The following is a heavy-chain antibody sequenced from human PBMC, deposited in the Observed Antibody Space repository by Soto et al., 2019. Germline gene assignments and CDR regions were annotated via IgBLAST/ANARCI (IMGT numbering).Heavy chain of an antibody. J-gene: IGHJ4*02. CDR1: GYTFTGDY. D-gene: IGHD1-26*01. V-gene: IGHV1-2*02. CDR3: ARYTGSNSLFDS. CDR2: INPKSGYT. Sequence: SVKVSCKASGYTFTGDYLHWVRQAPGQGLEWMAWINPKSGYTKSAQKFQARVTLTRDTSISTAYMELRSLRSEDTAVYFCARYTGSNSLFDSWGQGTLVTASS.